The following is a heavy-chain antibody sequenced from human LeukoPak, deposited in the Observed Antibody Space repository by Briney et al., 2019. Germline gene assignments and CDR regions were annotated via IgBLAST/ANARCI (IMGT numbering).Heavy chain of an antibody. Sequence: SVKVSCKASGGTFSSYAISWVRQAPGQGLEWMGGIIPIFGTANYAQKFQGRVTITTDESTSTAYMELSSLRSEDTAVYYCARALYCSSTSCLDAFDIWGQGTMVTVSS. D-gene: IGHD2-2*01. CDR1: GGTFSSYA. CDR3: ARALYCSSTSCLDAFDI. J-gene: IGHJ3*02. CDR2: IIPIFGTA. V-gene: IGHV1-69*05.